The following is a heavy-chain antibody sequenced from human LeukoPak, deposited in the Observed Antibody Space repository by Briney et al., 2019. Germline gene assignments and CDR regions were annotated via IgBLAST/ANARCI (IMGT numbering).Heavy chain of an antibody. CDR2: IYYSGST. CDR3: ARGEMYYYGSGSYSIDY. CDR1: GGSISSYY. Sequence: SETLSLTCTVSGGSISSYYWSWIRQPPGKGLEWIGYIYYSGSTNYNPSLKSRVTISVDTSKNQFSLKLSSVTAADTAVYYCARGEMYYYGSGSYSIDYWGQGTLVTVSS. D-gene: IGHD3-10*01. J-gene: IGHJ4*02. V-gene: IGHV4-59*01.